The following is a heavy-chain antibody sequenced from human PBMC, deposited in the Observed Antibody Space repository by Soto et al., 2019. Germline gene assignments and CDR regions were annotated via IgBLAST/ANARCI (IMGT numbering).Heavy chain of an antibody. CDR3: VCSQGGYSVGESYDY. Sequence: GGSLRLSCTASGFPFSIYNMNWVRQAPGTGLEWVSSISSSSSYIYYADSVKGRFTISRDNAKNSLYLQMNRLRAEDTAVYYCVCSQGGYSVGESYDYWGQGNMVTVSS. D-gene: IGHD5-18*01. V-gene: IGHV3-21*01. CDR1: GFPFSIYN. CDR2: ISSSSSYI. J-gene: IGHJ4*02.